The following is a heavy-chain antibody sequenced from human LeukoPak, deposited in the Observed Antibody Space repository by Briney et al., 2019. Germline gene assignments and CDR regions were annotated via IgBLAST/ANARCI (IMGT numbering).Heavy chain of an antibody. CDR1: GGSFSGYY. J-gene: IGHJ4*02. Sequence: PSETLSLTCAVYGGSFSGYYWSWIRQPPGKGLEWIGEINHSGSTNYNPSLKSRVTISVDTSKNQFSLKLSSATAADTAVYYCARWSSFLGYYHWGQGTLVTVSS. V-gene: IGHV4-34*01. D-gene: IGHD3-3*01. CDR3: ARWSSFLGYYH. CDR2: INHSGST.